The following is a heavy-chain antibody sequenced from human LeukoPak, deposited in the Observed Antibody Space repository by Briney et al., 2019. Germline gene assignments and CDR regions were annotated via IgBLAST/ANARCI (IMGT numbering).Heavy chain of an antibody. D-gene: IGHD3-10*01. J-gene: IGHJ4*02. CDR1: GFTFSSYA. Sequence: GRSLRLSCAASGFTFSSYAMHWVRQAPGKGLEWVAVISYDGSNKYYADSVKGRFTISRDNSKNTLYLQMNSLRAEDTAVYYCAKGLSYYYGSGSPYYFDYWGQGTLVTVSS. CDR2: ISYDGSNK. CDR3: AKGLSYYYGSGSPYYFDY. V-gene: IGHV3-30*04.